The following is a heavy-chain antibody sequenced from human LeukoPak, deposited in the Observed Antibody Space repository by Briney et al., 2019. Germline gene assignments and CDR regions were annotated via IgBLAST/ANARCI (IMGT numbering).Heavy chain of an antibody. Sequence: ASVKVSCKASGYTFTSYYMHWVRQAPGQGLEWMGIINPSGGSTSYAQKFQGRVAMTRGTSTSTVYMELSSLRSEDTAVYYCARHGSGSYSIYYFDYWGQGTLVTVSS. CDR3: ARHGSGSYSIYYFDY. CDR2: INPSGGST. V-gene: IGHV1-46*01. D-gene: IGHD3-10*01. CDR1: GYTFTSYY. J-gene: IGHJ4*02.